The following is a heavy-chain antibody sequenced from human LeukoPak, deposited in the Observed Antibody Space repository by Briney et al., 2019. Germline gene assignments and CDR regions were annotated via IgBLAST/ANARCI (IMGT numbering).Heavy chain of an antibody. CDR3: ARVRSVGTWGFDY. CDR1: GYTFTGYY. CDR2: INPNSGGT. J-gene: IGHJ4*02. Sequence: ASVKVSCKASGYTFTGYYMHWVRQAPGQGLEWMGWINPNSGGTNYAQKFQGRVTMTRDTSISTAYMELSRLRSDDTAVYYCARVRSVGTWGFDYWGQGTLVTVSS. D-gene: IGHD6-13*01. V-gene: IGHV1-2*02.